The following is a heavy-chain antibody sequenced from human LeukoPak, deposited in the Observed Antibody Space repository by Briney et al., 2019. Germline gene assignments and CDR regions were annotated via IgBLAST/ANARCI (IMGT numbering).Heavy chain of an antibody. CDR3: ARGFKSTYYYGSGSFYYFDY. D-gene: IGHD3-10*01. J-gene: IGHJ4*02. CDR2: INHSGST. Sequence: SETLSLTCAVYGGSFSGYYWSWIRQPPGKGLEWIGEINHSGSTNYNPSLKSRVTISVDTSKNQFSLKLSSVTAADTAVYYCARGFKSTYYYGSGSFYYFDYWGQGTLVTVPS. CDR1: GGSFSGYY. V-gene: IGHV4-34*01.